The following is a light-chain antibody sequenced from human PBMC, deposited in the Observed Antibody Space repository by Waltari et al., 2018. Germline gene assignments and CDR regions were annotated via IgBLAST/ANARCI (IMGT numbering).Light chain of an antibody. V-gene: IGKV3-11*01. CDR1: QSVGSY. CDR3: QQRRDWPPWT. Sequence: EVVLTQSPATLSLSPGERATLSCRASQSVGSYLAWYQQKRGQAPRLLIYDASHRATGIPARFSGSGSGTDFTLTISILEPEDFAVYFYQQRRDWPPWTFGEGTKVEIK. J-gene: IGKJ1*01. CDR2: DAS.